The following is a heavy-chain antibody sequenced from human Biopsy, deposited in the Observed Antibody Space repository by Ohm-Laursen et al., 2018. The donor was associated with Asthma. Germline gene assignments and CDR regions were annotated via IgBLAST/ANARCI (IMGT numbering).Heavy chain of an antibody. J-gene: IGHJ3*02. CDR1: GGSISSSSYY. CDR2: IRGNDGST. Sequence: ETLSLTCTVSGGSISSSSYYWGWIRQPPGKGLEWVSGIRGNDGSTYYADSVKGRFTISRDNFKRTLYLQMNSLRAEETAVYYCARARESSSWASAFDIWGQGTKVTVSS. D-gene: IGHD6-6*01. CDR3: ARARESSSWASAFDI. V-gene: IGHV3-23*01.